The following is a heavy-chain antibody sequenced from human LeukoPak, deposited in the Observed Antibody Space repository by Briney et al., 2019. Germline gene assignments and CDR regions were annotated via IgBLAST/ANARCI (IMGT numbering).Heavy chain of an antibody. CDR2: IYSSGST. D-gene: IGHD5-18*01. Sequence: GGSLRLSCAASGFTVSSNYMSWVRQAPGKGLEWVSVIYSSGSTYYADSVKGRFTISRDNSKNTLHLQMNTLRAEDTAVYYCARGAAAMSWIQLWYFDYWGQGTLVTVSS. CDR1: GFTVSSNY. CDR3: ARGAAAMSWIQLWYFDY. J-gene: IGHJ4*02. V-gene: IGHV3-53*01.